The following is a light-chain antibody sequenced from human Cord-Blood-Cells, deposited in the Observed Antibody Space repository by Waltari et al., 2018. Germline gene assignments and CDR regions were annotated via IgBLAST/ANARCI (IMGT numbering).Light chain of an antibody. V-gene: IGLV1-40*01. Sequence: QSVLTQPPSVSGAPGQRGTIPCTGSSSTIGAGYEVHWYQQLPGTAPNLLIYGNSNRPSGVPDRFSGSKSGTSASLAITGLQAEDEADYYCQSYDSSLSGSVFGGGTKLTVL. CDR1: SSTIGAGYE. CDR3: QSYDSSLSGSV. CDR2: GNS. J-gene: IGLJ3*02.